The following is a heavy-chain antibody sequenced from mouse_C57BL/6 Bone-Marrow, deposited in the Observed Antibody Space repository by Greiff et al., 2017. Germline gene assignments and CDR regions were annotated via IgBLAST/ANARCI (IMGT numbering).Heavy chain of an antibody. Sequence: EVHLVESGGGLVQPGGSLKLSCAASGFTFSDYYMYWVRQTPEKRLEWVAYISNGGGSTYYPDTVKGRFTISRDNAKNTLYLQMSRLKSEDTAMYYGARQGYYSNWGFAYWGQGTLVTVSA. CDR3: ARQGYYSNWGFAY. CDR2: ISNGGGST. V-gene: IGHV5-12*01. J-gene: IGHJ3*01. CDR1: GFTFSDYY. D-gene: IGHD2-5*01.